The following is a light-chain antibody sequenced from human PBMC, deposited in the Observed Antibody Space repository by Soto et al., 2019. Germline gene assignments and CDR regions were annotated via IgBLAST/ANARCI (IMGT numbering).Light chain of an antibody. V-gene: IGLV1-40*01. CDR2: ANN. CDR3: PAYDNSLRGSVL. J-gene: IGLJ2*01. CDR1: SSNIGSGYD. Sequence: QSVLTQPPSVSGAPGQRVTISCTGSSSNIGSGYDVHWYQQFPGTAPKLLIYANNNRPSGVPDRFSASKSGTSASLAITGLQAEDEADYYCPAYDNSLRGSVLFGGGTKLTVL.